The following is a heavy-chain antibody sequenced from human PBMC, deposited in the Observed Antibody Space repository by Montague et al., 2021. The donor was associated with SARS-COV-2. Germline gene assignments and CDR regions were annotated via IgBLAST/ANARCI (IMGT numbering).Heavy chain of an antibody. CDR1: GFTVSSYA. CDR3: ARDWDGYDLDYGMDV. Sequence: SLRLSCAASGFTVSSYAMHWVRQAPVKGLEWVAVISYDVRNQYYXYSXHVRFTISRDNSKNTLYLQMNSLRAEDTAVYYCARDWDGYDLDYGMDVWGQGTTVTVSS. CDR2: ISYDVRNQ. J-gene: IGHJ6*02. D-gene: IGHD5-12*01. V-gene: IGHV3-30*04.